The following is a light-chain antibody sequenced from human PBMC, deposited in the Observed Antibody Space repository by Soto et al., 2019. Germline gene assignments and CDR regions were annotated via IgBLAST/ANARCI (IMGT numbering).Light chain of an antibody. CDR3: QLYGSSPRYT. CDR2: SAS. Sequence: DIRMTQSPSSLSASVGDTVTMTCRAGQTIGQYVSWYRQKPGKAPDLLIYSASTLQSGVPSRFRGSGSETVFTLTISGLQPEDFAVYYCQLYGSSPRYTFGQGTKLEIK. CDR1: QTIGQY. J-gene: IGKJ2*01. V-gene: IGKV1-39*02.